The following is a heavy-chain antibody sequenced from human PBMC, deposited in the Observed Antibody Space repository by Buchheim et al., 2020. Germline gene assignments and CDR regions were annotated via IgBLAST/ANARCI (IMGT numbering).Heavy chain of an antibody. Sequence: EVQLVQSGAEVKEPGESLKISCQTSGYRFTTYWIGWVRQMPGKGLEWMGVIYPGDSDTRYSPSFRGLVTISADTSIRTAYLQWSSLKASDTAMYYCVRHNYGSGTYYHYGMDVWGQGTT. J-gene: IGHJ6*02. D-gene: IGHD3-10*01. CDR2: IYPGDSDT. CDR3: VRHNYGSGTYYHYGMDV. CDR1: GYRFTTYW. V-gene: IGHV5-51*01.